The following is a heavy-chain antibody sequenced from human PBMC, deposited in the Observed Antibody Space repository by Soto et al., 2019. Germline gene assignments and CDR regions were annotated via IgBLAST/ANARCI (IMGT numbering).Heavy chain of an antibody. CDR1: GYTFTGYY. V-gene: IGHV1-2*04. CDR2: INPNSGGT. J-gene: IGHJ4*02. Sequence: QVQLVQSGAEVKKPGASVKVSCKASGYTFTGYYMHWVRQAPGQGLEWMGWINPNSGGTNYAQKFQGWVTMTRDTSISTAYMELSRLRSDETAVYYCARDQGCSGGSCYSGANFDYWGQGTLVTVSS. D-gene: IGHD2-15*01. CDR3: ARDQGCSGGSCYSGANFDY.